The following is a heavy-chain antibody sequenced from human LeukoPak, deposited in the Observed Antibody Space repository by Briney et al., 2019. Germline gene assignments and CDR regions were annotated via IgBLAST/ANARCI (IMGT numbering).Heavy chain of an antibody. CDR1: GGSFSGYY. Sequence: SETLSLTCAVYGGSFSGYYWSWIRQPPGKGLEWIGEINHSGSTNYNPSLKSRVTISVDTSKNQFSLKLSSVTAADTAVYYCARAGIAAAPRSYYFDYWGQGTLVTVSS. CDR3: ARAGIAAAPRSYYFDY. V-gene: IGHV4-34*01. D-gene: IGHD6-13*01. J-gene: IGHJ4*02. CDR2: INHSGST.